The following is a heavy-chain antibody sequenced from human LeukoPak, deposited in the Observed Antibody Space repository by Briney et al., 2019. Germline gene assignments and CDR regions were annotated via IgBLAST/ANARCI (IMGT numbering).Heavy chain of an antibody. V-gene: IGHV1-69*05. CDR2: NIPIFGTA. D-gene: IGHD3-22*01. Sequence: ASVKVSCKASVGTFSSYAISWVRQAPGQGLEWMGRNIPIFGTANYAQKFQGRLTITTDESTSTAYMELSSLRSEDTAVYYCASDGTYYYDSSGYYLGYWGQGTLVTVSS. CDR3: ASDGTYYYDSSGYYLGY. J-gene: IGHJ4*02. CDR1: VGTFSSYA.